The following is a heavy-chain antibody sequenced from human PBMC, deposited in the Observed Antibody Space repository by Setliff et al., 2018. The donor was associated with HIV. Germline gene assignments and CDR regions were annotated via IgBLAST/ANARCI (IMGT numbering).Heavy chain of an antibody. CDR3: ARAAISTIFGVVKSPHNYYMDV. J-gene: IGHJ6*03. V-gene: IGHV1-3*01. CDR1: GYTFTSYA. Sequence: GASVKVSCKASGYTFTSYAMHWVRQAPGQRLEWMGWINAGNGNTKYSQKFQGRVTITRDTSASTAYMELSSLRSEDRAGYYCARAAISTIFGVVKSPHNYYMDVWGKGTTVTVSS. D-gene: IGHD3-3*01. CDR2: INAGNGNT.